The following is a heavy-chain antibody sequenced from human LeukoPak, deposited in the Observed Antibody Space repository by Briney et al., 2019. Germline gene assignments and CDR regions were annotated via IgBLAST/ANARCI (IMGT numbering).Heavy chain of an antibody. Sequence: GGSLRLSCAASEFTFSSYSMNWVRQAPGKGLEWVSSISSSSSYIYYADSVKGRFTISRDNAKNSLYLQMNSLRAEDTAVYYCARGGSGSYNMFDYWGQGTLVTVSS. J-gene: IGHJ4*02. CDR2: ISSSSSYI. CDR1: EFTFSSYS. D-gene: IGHD1-26*01. V-gene: IGHV3-21*01. CDR3: ARGGSGSYNMFDY.